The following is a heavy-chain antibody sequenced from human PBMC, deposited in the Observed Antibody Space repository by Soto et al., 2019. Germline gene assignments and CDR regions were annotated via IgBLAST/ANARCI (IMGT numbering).Heavy chain of an antibody. D-gene: IGHD1-26*01. CDR2: TYYRSKWYN. V-gene: IGHV6-1*01. CDR1: GDSVSSSSVT. Sequence: SQTLSLTCAISGDSVSSSSVTCNWIRPSPSRGLEWLGRTYYRSKWYNDYAESVKSRITINPDTSKNQFSLHLNSVTPEDTAVYYCVRLIGNSWLDFWGQGTLVTVSS. CDR3: VRLIGNSWLDF. J-gene: IGHJ5*01.